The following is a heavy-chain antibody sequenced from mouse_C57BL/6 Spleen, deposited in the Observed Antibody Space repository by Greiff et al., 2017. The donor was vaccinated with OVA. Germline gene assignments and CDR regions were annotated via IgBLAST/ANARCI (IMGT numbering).Heavy chain of an antibody. Sequence: EVQGVESGGGLVQPGGSMKLSCAASGFTFSDAWMDWVRQSPEKGLEWVAEIRNKANNHATYYAESVKGRFTISRDDSKSSVYLQMNSLRAEDTGIYYCTRMGYYYGSSDYWGQGTTLTVSS. CDR1: GFTFSDAW. J-gene: IGHJ2*01. CDR2: IRNKANNHAT. V-gene: IGHV6-6*01. D-gene: IGHD1-1*01. CDR3: TRMGYYYGSSDY.